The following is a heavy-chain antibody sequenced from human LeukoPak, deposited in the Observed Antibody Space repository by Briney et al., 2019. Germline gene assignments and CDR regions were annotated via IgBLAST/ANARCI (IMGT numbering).Heavy chain of an antibody. CDR1: GFTFSSYA. CDR3: AKSSYSSSWYFLV. J-gene: IGHJ4*02. Sequence: QSGGSLRLSCAASGFTFSSYAMSWVRRAPGKGLEWVSAISGSGGSTYYADSVKGRFTISRDNSKNMLYLQMNSLRAEDTAVYYCAKSSYSSSWYFLVWGQGTLVTVSS. D-gene: IGHD6-13*01. CDR2: ISGSGGST. V-gene: IGHV3-23*01.